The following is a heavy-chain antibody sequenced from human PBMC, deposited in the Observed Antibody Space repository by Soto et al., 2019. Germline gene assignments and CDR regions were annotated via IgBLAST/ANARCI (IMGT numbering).Heavy chain of an antibody. V-gene: IGHV4-31*03. D-gene: IGHD3-3*01. CDR3: AREGSANYDFWKWFDP. Sequence: SETLSLTCTVSGGSISSGGYYWSWIRQHPGKGLEWIGYIYYSGSTYYNPSLKSRVTISVDTSKNQFSLKLSSVTAADTAVYYCAREGSANYDFWKWFDPWGQGTLVTVSS. CDR1: GGSISSGGYY. J-gene: IGHJ5*02. CDR2: IYYSGST.